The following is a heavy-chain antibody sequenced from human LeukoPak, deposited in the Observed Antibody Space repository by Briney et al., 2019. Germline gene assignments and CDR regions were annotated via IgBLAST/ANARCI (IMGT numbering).Heavy chain of an antibody. CDR1: GGSISDNS. J-gene: IGHJ6*02. CDR2: IHYTGST. CDR3: ARLSHIAGAGAYSYHSLTI. V-gene: IGHV4-59*08. D-gene: IGHD6-13*01. Sequence: SETLSLTCSVSGGSISDNSWSWIRRPPGKGLEWIGHIHYTGSTDYNPSLKSRVTLSLDTPKNQFSLKVSSVTAADTAVYYCARLSHIAGAGAYSYHSLTIWSQGTTVTVSS.